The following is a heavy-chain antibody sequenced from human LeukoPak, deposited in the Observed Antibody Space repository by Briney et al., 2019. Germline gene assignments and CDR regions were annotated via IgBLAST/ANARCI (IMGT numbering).Heavy chain of an antibody. Sequence: ASVKVSCKASGYTFTGYYMHWVRQAPGQGLEWMGWINPNSGGTNYAQKFQGWVTMTRDTSISTAYMELSRLRSDDTAVHYCARGLAVAGTSFDYYGMDVWGQGTTVTVSS. CDR3: ARGLAVAGTSFDYYGMDV. V-gene: IGHV1-2*04. CDR2: INPNSGGT. CDR1: GYTFTGYY. J-gene: IGHJ6*02. D-gene: IGHD6-19*01.